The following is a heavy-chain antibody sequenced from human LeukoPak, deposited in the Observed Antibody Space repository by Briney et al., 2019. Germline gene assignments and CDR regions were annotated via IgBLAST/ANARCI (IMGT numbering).Heavy chain of an antibody. CDR3: AKDGIAAAGVYYYYMDV. CDR1: GFNFDDYG. Sequence: GGSLRLSCAASGFNFDDYGMGWVRQGPGKGLEWVSGVNWKGGNTTYADSVKGRFTISRDNSKNTLYLQMNSLRAEDTAVYCCAKDGIAAAGVYYYYMDVWGKGTTVTVSS. CDR2: VNWKGGNT. V-gene: IGHV3-20*04. D-gene: IGHD6-13*01. J-gene: IGHJ6*03.